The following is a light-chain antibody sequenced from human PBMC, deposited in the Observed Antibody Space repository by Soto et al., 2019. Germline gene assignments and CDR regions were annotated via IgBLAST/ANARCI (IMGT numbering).Light chain of an antibody. Sequence: EMVMTQSPASLSVCPGERATRSCRASQSVSSNLAWYQQKPGQAPRLLIYGASTRATGIPARFSGSGSGTEFTLTISSLQSEDFAVYYCQQYNNWPRTFGQGTKVDIK. V-gene: IGKV3-15*01. J-gene: IGKJ1*01. CDR1: QSVSSN. CDR2: GAS. CDR3: QQYNNWPRT.